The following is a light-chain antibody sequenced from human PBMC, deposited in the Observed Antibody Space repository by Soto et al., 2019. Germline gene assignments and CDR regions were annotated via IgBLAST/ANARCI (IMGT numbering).Light chain of an antibody. CDR2: KNN. V-gene: IGLV1-47*01. CDR1: SSNIGNND. J-gene: IGLJ1*01. CDR3: ATWGDSLSGRYV. Sequence: QAVVTQPPSASGTPGQRVTISCSGSSSNIGNNDVYWYQHLPGTAPKLLISKNNQRPSGVPDRFSGSKSGTSASMAISGLRSEDEAEYYCATWGDSLSGRYVFGSGTNVTVL.